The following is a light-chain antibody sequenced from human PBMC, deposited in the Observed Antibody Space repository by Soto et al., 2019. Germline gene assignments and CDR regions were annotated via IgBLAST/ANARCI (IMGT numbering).Light chain of an antibody. Sequence: QAVLRQPASVFGSPGHSIAISCTGTSSDVGGYEYVSWYQQHPGKGPKVMIHEVSNRPSGVSNRFSASKSGNTASLTISELQAEEEADYYCCSYTSSSHYVFGTGTKVTVL. CDR3: CSYTSSSHYV. V-gene: IGLV2-14*01. CDR1: SSDVGGYEY. J-gene: IGLJ1*01. CDR2: EVS.